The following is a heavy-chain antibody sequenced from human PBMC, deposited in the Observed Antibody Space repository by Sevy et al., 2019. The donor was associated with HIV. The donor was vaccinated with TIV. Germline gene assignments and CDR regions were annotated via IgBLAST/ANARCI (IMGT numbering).Heavy chain of an antibody. J-gene: IGHJ3*02. Sequence: GGSLRLSCAVSGLTVSSNYMSWVRQAPGKGLEWVAVISYDGSNKYYAGPVKGRFTISRDNSKNTLYLQMNSLRAEDTAVYYCAKALMTTVIGNAFDIWGQGTMVTVSS. CDR3: AKALMTTVIGNAFDI. D-gene: IGHD4-17*01. CDR1: GLTVSSNY. CDR2: ISYDGSNK. V-gene: IGHV3-30*18.